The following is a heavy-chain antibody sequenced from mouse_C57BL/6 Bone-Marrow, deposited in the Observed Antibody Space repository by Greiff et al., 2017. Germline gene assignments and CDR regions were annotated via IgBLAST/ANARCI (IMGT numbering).Heavy chain of an antibody. CDR3: TTYYYGSSG. Sequence: EVQLVESGAELVRPGASVKLSCTASGFNIKDDYMHWVKQRPEQGLEWIGWIDPENGDTEYASKFQGKATITADTSSDTAYLQLSSLTSEDTAVYYCTTYYYGSSGWGQGTTLTVSS. V-gene: IGHV14-4*01. CDR2: IDPENGDT. D-gene: IGHD1-1*01. J-gene: IGHJ2*01. CDR1: GFNIKDDY.